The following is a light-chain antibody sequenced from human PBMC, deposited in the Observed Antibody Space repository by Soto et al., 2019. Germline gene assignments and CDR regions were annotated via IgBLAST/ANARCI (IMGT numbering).Light chain of an antibody. J-gene: IGKJ1*01. V-gene: IGKV1-5*01. CDR3: QQYNSYSST. CDR2: DAS. Sequence: DIQITQSPSTLSSSVRDRFTITCRASQSISSWLAWYRQKPGKAPKLLIYDASSLESGVPSRFSGSGSGTEFTLTISSLQPDDFATYYCQQYNSYSSTFGQGTKVDI. CDR1: QSISSW.